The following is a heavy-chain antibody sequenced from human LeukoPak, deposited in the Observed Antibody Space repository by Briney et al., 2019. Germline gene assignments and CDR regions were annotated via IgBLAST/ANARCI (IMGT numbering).Heavy chain of an antibody. V-gene: IGHV4-61*01. Sequence: SETLSLTCTASGGPVGSGTYCWSWIRQPPGKGLEWIGYMYNNGTTDYNPSLKSRVTISVDTSKNQFSLKLSPVTAADTAIYHCARDGYNYGNYYYAMDVWGQGTTVTVSS. D-gene: IGHD5-18*01. J-gene: IGHJ6*02. CDR3: ARDGYNYGNYYYAMDV. CDR2: MYNNGTT. CDR1: GGPVGSGTYC.